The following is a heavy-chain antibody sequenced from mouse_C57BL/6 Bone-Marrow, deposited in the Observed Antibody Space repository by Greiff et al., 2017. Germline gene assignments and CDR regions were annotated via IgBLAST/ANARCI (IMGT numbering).Heavy chain of an antibody. Sequence: VQLQQPGAGLVKPGASVKMSCKASGYTFTSYWITWVKQRPGQGLEWIGDIYPGSGSTNYNEKVTSKATLTVDTSSSTAYMQLSSLTSEDSAVYYCAPIYYDYGESYWGQGTLVTVSA. V-gene: IGHV1-55*01. J-gene: IGHJ3*01. D-gene: IGHD2-4*01. CDR1: GYTFTSYW. CDR2: IYPGSGST. CDR3: APIYYDYGESY.